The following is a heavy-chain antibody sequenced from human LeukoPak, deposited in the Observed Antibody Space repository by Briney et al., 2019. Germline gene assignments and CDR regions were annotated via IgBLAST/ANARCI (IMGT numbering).Heavy chain of an antibody. CDR2: IIPIFGTA. CDR1: GGTFSSYA. J-gene: IGHJ5*02. CDR3: AREDYDFWSGHKYNWFDP. V-gene: IGHV1-69*06. Sequence: SVKVSCKASGGTFSSYAISWVRQAPGQGLEWMGGIIPIFGTANYAQKFQGRVTITADKSTSTAYMELSSLRSEDTAVYYCAREDYDFWSGHKYNWFDPWGQGTLVAVSS. D-gene: IGHD3-3*01.